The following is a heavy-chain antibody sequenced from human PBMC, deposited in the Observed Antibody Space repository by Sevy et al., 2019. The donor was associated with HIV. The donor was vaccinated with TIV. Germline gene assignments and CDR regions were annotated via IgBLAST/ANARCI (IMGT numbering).Heavy chain of an antibody. J-gene: IGHJ6*02. Sequence: SETLSLTCTVSGDSISNYYWSWIRQPSGKGLEWIGYFYYSRSTNYNPSLKSRVTISVDTSKNQISLKLRSVTAADTAVYYCARSSAYYDYAVDVWGQGTTVTVSS. CDR2: FYYSRST. CDR3: ARSSAYYDYAVDV. CDR1: GDSISNYY. V-gene: IGHV4-59*01. D-gene: IGHD6-25*01.